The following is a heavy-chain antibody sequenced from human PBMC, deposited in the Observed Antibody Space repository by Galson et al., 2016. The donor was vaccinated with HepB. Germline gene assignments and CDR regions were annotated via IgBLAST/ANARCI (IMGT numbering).Heavy chain of an antibody. CDR1: GFTFSDNY. CDR2: ISTSGETI. CDR3: AREDYTSNDSGAFDI. Sequence: SLRLSCAASGFTFSDNYMTWIRQAPGKGLEWTSYISTSGETIYYADSVKGRFTISRDNDKNSLYLQLRSLIAEDTAVYYCAREDYTSNDSGAFDIWGRGTVVTVSS. J-gene: IGHJ3*02. D-gene: IGHD1-1*01. V-gene: IGHV3-11*01.